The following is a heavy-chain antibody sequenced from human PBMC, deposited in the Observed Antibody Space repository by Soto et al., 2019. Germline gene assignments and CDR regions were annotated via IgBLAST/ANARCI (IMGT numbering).Heavy chain of an antibody. Sequence: GASVKVSCKASGYTFTSYYMHWVRQAPGQGLEWMGIINPSGGSTSYAQKFQGRVTMTRDTSTSTVYMELSSLRSEDTAVYYCASAMKTPYCGGDCPYFDYWGQGTLVTVSS. CDR1: GYTFTSYY. V-gene: IGHV1-46*01. CDR3: ASAMKTPYCGGDCPYFDY. CDR2: INPSGGST. D-gene: IGHD2-21*02. J-gene: IGHJ4*02.